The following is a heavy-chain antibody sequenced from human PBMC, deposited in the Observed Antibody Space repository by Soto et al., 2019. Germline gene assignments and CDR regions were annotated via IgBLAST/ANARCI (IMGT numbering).Heavy chain of an antibody. D-gene: IGHD3-10*01. CDR1: GFTFSSHG. J-gene: IGHJ4*02. Sequence: GGSLRLSCAASGFTFSSHGMSWVRQAPGKGLEWVSGISVSGDSTYYADSVKGRFTISRDNSKNTLYLQMNSLRGEDTAVYYCAKHAGSGAPFSGMIWGQGTLVTVSS. CDR2: ISVSGDST. CDR3: AKHAGSGAPFSGMI. V-gene: IGHV3-23*01.